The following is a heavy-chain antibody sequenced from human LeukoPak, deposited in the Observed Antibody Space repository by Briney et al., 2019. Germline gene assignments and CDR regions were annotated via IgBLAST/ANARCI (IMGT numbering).Heavy chain of an antibody. D-gene: IGHD2-2*01. J-gene: IGHJ4*02. Sequence: PGGSLRLSCAASEFTFSSYAMSWVRQAPGKGLEWVSAISGSGGSTYYADSVKGRFTISRDNSKNTLYLQMNSLRAEDTAVYYCTKPKKNYCSSTSCLLFDYWGQGTLVTVSS. V-gene: IGHV3-23*01. CDR2: ISGSGGST. CDR1: EFTFSSYA. CDR3: TKPKKNYCSSTSCLLFDY.